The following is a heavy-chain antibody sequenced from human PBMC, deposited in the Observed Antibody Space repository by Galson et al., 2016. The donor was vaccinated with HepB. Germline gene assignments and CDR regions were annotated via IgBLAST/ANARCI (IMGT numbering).Heavy chain of an antibody. J-gene: IGHJ4*02. Sequence: SETLSLTCTVSGGTFSSTNYYWGWIRQSPGKGLEWIGSIYYSGSTYYNPSLKSRVTISIDTSKIQFSLELTSVTATDTAVYYCAGVGIFTISGAIHHMSSFDYWGQGALVTVSS. CDR3: AGVGIFTISGAIHHMSSFDY. V-gene: IGHV4-39*01. CDR1: GGTFSSTNYY. D-gene: IGHD3-3*01. CDR2: IYYSGST.